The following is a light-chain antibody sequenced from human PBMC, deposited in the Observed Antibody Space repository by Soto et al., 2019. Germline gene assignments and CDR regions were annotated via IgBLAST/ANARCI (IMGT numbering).Light chain of an antibody. CDR2: GAS. Sequence: EVVLTQSPGTLSLAPGERATLACRSSQSVSNDFLAWYEQKPGQAPRLIFYGASTRATDVPDRFSGSGSGADFTLTISRLEPEDFAVYYCQQYGSSPPRTFGQGTKVDIK. CDR1: QSVSNDF. CDR3: QQYGSSPPRT. J-gene: IGKJ1*01. V-gene: IGKV3-20*01.